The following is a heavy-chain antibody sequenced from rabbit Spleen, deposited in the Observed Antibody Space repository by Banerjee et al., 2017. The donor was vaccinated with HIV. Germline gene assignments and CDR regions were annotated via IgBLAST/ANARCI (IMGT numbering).Heavy chain of an antibody. CDR2: IAGSSSDFT. CDR3: ARDTGSSFSSYGMDL. D-gene: IGHD8-1*01. V-gene: IGHV1S40*01. Sequence: QSLEESGGDLVKPGTSLTLTCTASGFSFISGYYMCWVRQAPGKGLEWISCIAGSSSDFTYSASWAKGRFTISKTSSTTVTLQMTSLTAADTATYFCARDTGSSFSSYGMDLWGPGTLVTVS. CDR1: GFSFISGYY. J-gene: IGHJ6*01.